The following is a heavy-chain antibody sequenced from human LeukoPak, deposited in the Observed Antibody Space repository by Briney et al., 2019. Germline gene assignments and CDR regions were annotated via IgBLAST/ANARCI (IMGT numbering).Heavy chain of an antibody. J-gene: IGHJ4*02. D-gene: IGHD3-9*01. CDR2: ISGSGGST. CDR3: AKDALPGLTGYFDY. CDR1: GFTVSSNY. V-gene: IGHV3-23*01. Sequence: GGSLRLSCAASGFTVSSNYMSWVRQAPGKGLEWVSAISGSGGSTYYADSVKGRFTISRDNSKNTLYLQMNSLRAEDTAVYYCAKDALPGLTGYFDYWGQGTLVTVSS.